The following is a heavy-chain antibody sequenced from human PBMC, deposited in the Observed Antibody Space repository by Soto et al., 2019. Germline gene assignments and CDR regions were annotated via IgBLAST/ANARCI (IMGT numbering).Heavy chain of an antibody. V-gene: IGHV4-4*07. D-gene: IGHD3-10*01. CDR3: ARDGGTMVRGVNNWFDP. CDR2: IYTSGST. J-gene: IGHJ5*02. Sequence: SETLSLTCTVSGGSISSYYWSWIRQPAGKGLEWIGRIYTSGSTNYNPSLKSRVTMSVDTSKNQFSLKLSSVTAADTAVYYCARDGGTMVRGVNNWFDPWGQGTLVTVSS. CDR1: GGSISSYY.